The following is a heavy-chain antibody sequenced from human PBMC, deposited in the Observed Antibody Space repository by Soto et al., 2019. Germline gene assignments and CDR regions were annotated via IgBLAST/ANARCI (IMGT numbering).Heavy chain of an antibody. CDR2: ISAYNGKT. V-gene: IGHV1-18*01. CDR1: GYTFTSYG. D-gene: IGHD5-18*01. CDR3: ARPDSPGRHSYGTYDY. J-gene: IGHJ4*02. Sequence: QVQLVQSGAEVKKPGASVKVSCKASGYTFTSYGISWVRQAPGQGLEWMGWISAYNGKTNYAQQLQGRVTMTTDASTSTADMELRSLRSDDTAVYYCARPDSPGRHSYGTYDYWGQGTLVTVSS.